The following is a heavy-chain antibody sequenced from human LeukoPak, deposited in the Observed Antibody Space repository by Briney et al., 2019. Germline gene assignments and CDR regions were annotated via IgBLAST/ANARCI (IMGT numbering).Heavy chain of an antibody. J-gene: IGHJ4*02. Sequence: PGGSLRLSCAASGFTFSTYAMSWVRQAPGKGLEWVSGISGGGASTYYADSVKGRFTISRDNSKNTLYLQMNSLRAEDTAVYYCAKCSPEAYYFDYWGQGTLVTVSS. CDR3: AKCSPEAYYFDY. CDR2: ISGGGAST. CDR1: GFTFSTYA. V-gene: IGHV3-23*01.